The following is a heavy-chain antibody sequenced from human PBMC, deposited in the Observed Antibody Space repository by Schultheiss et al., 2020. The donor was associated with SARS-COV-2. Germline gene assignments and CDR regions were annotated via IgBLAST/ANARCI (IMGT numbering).Heavy chain of an antibody. Sequence: SETLSLTCTVSGGSISSSSYYWGWIRQPPGKGLEWIGEINHSGSTNYNPSLKSRVTISVDTSKNQFSLKLSSVTAADTAVYYCARGGGLGSTAFDPWGQGSLVTVSS. J-gene: IGHJ5*02. CDR2: INHSGST. V-gene: IGHV4-39*07. D-gene: IGHD1-1*01. CDR3: ARGGGLGSTAFDP. CDR1: GGSISSSSYY.